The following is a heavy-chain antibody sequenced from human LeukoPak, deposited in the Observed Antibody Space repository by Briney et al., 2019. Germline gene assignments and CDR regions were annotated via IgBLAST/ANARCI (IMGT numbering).Heavy chain of an antibody. CDR3: ARAYCRDCPAPFDP. Sequence: GGSLRLSCAASGFTFSSYSMNWVRQAPGKGLEWVSSISSSSSYIYYADSVKGRFTTSRDNAKNSLYLQMNSLRAEDTAVYYCARAYCRDCPAPFDPWGQGTLVTVSS. J-gene: IGHJ5*02. D-gene: IGHD2-15*01. CDR1: GFTFSSYS. CDR2: ISSSSSYI. V-gene: IGHV3-21*01.